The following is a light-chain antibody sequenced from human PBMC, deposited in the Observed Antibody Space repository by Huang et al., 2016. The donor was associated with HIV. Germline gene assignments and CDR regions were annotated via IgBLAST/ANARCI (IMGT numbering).Light chain of an antibody. V-gene: IGKV3-15*01. CDR1: QSVSST. CDR2: GAS. J-gene: IGKJ2*01. CDR3: HQYNNWPYT. Sequence: ETVMTQSPATLSVSPGERATLSCRASQSVSSTLAWYQQKPGQAPRLLIYGASTRATGIPARFSGSGSGTEFTLTISSLQSEDFAVYYCHQYNNWPYTFGQGTKLEIK.